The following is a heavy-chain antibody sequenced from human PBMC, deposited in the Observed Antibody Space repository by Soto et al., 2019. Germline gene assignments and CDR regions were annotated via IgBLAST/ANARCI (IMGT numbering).Heavy chain of an antibody. CDR1: GGSISSSNW. V-gene: IGHV4-4*02. CDR2: IYHSGST. J-gene: IGHJ6*02. CDR3: ASRDDSSSWYIYYYYGMDV. Sequence: SETLSLTCAVSGGSISSSNWWSWVRQPPGKGLEWIGEIYHSGSTNYNPSLKSRVTISVDKSKNQFSLKLSSVTAADTAVYYCASRDDSSSWYIYYYYGMDVWGQGTTVTVSS. D-gene: IGHD6-13*01.